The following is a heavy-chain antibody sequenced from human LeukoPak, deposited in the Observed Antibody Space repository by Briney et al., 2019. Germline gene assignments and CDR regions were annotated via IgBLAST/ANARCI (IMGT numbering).Heavy chain of an antibody. V-gene: IGHV4-30-4*08. J-gene: IGHJ4*02. CDR2: IYYSGST. D-gene: IGHD4-17*01. Sequence: SETLSLTCAVYGGSFSGYYWCWICMPPGHGLDWIGYIYYSGSTYYNPSLKSRVTISVDTSKNQFSLKLSSVTAADTAVYYCARGDYGDNFDYWGQGTLVTVSS. CDR3: ARGDYGDNFDY. CDR1: GGSFSGYY.